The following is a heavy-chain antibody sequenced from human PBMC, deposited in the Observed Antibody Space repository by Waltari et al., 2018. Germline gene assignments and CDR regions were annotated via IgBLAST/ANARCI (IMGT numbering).Heavy chain of an antibody. CDR2: IYYSGST. CDR3: ARTPVVPAALYYYYGMDV. D-gene: IGHD2-2*01. J-gene: IGHJ6*02. V-gene: IGHV4-59*01. CDR1: GGSISSYY. Sequence: QVQLQESGPGLVKPSETLSLTCTVSGGSISSYYWSWIRQPPGKGLEWIGYIYYSGSTNYNPALKSRVTISVETSKNQFSLKLSSVTAADTAVYYCARTPVVPAALYYYYGMDVWGQGTTVTVSS.